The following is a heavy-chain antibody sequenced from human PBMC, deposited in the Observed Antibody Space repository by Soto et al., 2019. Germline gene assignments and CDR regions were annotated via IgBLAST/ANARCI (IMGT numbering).Heavy chain of an antibody. D-gene: IGHD4-4*01. Sequence: SETLSLTCTVSGGSISSYYWSWIRQPPGKGLEWIGYIYYSGSTNYNPSLKSRVTISVDTSKNQFSLKLSSVTAADTAVYYCARERANYSNYRYYGMDVWGQGTTVTVSS. J-gene: IGHJ6*02. CDR2: IYYSGST. V-gene: IGHV4-59*01. CDR1: GGSISSYY. CDR3: ARERANYSNYRYYGMDV.